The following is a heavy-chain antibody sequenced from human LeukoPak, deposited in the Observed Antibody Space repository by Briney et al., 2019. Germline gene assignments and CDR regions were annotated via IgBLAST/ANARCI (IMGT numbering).Heavy chain of an antibody. CDR1: GFTFDDYA. V-gene: IGHV3-43*01. J-gene: IGHJ4*02. D-gene: IGHD3-10*01. CDR2: ISWEGHTT. CDR3: TRDTDYGSATNYFDS. Sequence: GSLRLSFAASGFTFDDYAMHWVRQAPGKGLEWVALISWEGHTTYYADSVRGRFTISRDNSKNSLYLQMNSLRTEDTAFYYCTRDTDYGSATNYFDSWGQGTLVSVSS.